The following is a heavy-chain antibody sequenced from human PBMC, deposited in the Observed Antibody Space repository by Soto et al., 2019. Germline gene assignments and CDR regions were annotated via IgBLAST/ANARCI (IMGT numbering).Heavy chain of an antibody. V-gene: IGHV3-21*01. CDR1: GFTFSSYS. J-gene: IGHJ5*02. Sequence: VSLSLSCSASGFTFSSYSMNWVRQAPGKGLEWVSSISSSSSYIYYADSVKGRFTISRDNAKNSLYLQMNSLRAEDTAVYYCARDRACFIWYPPGVQLDCVGPWGPRT. CDR2: ISSSSSYI. CDR3: ARDRACFIWYPPGVQLDCVGP. D-gene: IGHD6-6*01.